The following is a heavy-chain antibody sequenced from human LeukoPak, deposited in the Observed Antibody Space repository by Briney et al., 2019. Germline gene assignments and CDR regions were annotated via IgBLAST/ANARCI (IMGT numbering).Heavy chain of an antibody. J-gene: IGHJ4*02. CDR2: IYYSGST. CDR3: ARHESGYSGYGRHFDY. CDR1: GGSISSSSYY. D-gene: IGHD5-12*01. Sequence: PSETLSLTCTVSGGSISSSSYYWGWIRRPPGKGLEWIGSIYYSGSTYYNPSLKSRVTISVDTSKNQFSLKLSSVTAADTAVYYCARHESGYSGYGRHFDYWGQGTLVTVSS. V-gene: IGHV4-39*01.